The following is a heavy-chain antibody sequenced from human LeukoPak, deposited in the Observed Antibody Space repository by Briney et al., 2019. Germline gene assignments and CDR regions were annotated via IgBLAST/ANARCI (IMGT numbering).Heavy chain of an antibody. Sequence: ASVKVSCKASGYTFISYYMHWVRQAPGQGLEWMGIIYPRGGSTSYAQKFQGRVTLTRDTSTSTVYMELSSLRSEDTAVYYCVRDLFAYDSSGYYFDYWGQGTLVTVSS. CDR2: IYPRGGST. D-gene: IGHD3-22*01. V-gene: IGHV1-46*01. CDR1: GYTFISYY. CDR3: VRDLFAYDSSGYYFDY. J-gene: IGHJ4*02.